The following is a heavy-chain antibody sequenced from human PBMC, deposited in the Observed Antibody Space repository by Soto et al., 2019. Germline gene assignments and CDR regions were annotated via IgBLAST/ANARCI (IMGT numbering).Heavy chain of an antibody. V-gene: IGHV3-33*01. J-gene: IGHJ6*03. Sequence: GGSLRLSCAASGFTFSSYGMHWVRQAPGKGLEWVAVIWYDGSNKYYADSVKGRFTISRDNSKNTLYLQMNSLRAEDTAVYYCARAALGRGYYYMDVWGKGTTVTVSS. CDR3: ARAALGRGYYYMDV. CDR1: GFTFSSYG. CDR2: IWYDGSNK. D-gene: IGHD2-15*01.